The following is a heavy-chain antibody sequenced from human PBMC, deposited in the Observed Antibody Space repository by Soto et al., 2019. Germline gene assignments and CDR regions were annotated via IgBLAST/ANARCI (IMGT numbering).Heavy chain of an antibody. Sequence: PGGSLRLSCAASGFTFSSYAMSWVRQAPGKGLEWVSAISGSGGSTYYADSVKGRFTISRDNSKNTLYLQMNSLRAEDTAVYYCARHTPGYYDSSGYYYVLGPADYWGQGTLVTVSS. CDR3: ARHTPGYYDSSGYYYVLGPADY. D-gene: IGHD3-22*01. J-gene: IGHJ4*02. CDR2: ISGSGGST. V-gene: IGHV3-23*01. CDR1: GFTFSSYA.